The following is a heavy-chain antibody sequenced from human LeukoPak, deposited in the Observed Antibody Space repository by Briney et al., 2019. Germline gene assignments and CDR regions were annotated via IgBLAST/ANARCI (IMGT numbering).Heavy chain of an antibody. J-gene: IGHJ4*02. CDR2: INPNSGGT. CDR3: ARSQSGIVVELFDY. CDR1: GYTFTGYY. Sequence: ASVKVSCKASGYTFTGYYMHWVRQAPGQGLEWMGWINPNSGGTNYAQKFQGRVTMTRDTSVNTAYMELSRLRSDDTAVYYCARSQSGIVVELFDYWGQGTLVTVSS. D-gene: IGHD3-22*01. V-gene: IGHV1-2*02.